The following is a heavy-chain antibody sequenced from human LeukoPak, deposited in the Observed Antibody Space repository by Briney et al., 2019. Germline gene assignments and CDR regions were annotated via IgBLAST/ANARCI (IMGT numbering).Heavy chain of an antibody. CDR1: GGSISSGGYS. CDR3: ARATYYYDSSGYSKPNWFDP. D-gene: IGHD3-22*01. J-gene: IGHJ5*02. Sequence: SQTLSLTCAVSGGSISSGGYSWSWIRQPPGKGLEWIGYIYHSGSTYYNPSLKSRVTISVDRSKNQFSLKLSSVTAADTAVYYCARATYYYDSSGYSKPNWFDPWGQGTLVTVSS. CDR2: IYHSGST. V-gene: IGHV4-30-2*01.